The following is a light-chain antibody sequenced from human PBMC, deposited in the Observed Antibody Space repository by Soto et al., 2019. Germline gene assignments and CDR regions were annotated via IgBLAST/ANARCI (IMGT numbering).Light chain of an antibody. Sequence: DIQMTQSPSSLSASVGDRVTITCRASQGISNYLAWYQQKPGKVPKLLIYAASTLQSGVPSRCSGSGSGTYFTLTISSLQPKDFGTYYCQEYNSSPPTFGHGAKVEIK. J-gene: IGKJ1*01. CDR1: QGISNY. CDR3: QEYNSSPPT. CDR2: AAS. V-gene: IGKV1-27*01.